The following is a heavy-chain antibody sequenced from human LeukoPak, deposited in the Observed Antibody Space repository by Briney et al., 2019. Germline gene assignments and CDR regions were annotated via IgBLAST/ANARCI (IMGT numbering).Heavy chain of an antibody. J-gene: IGHJ6*03. CDR3: ASHSGYYFYMDV. V-gene: IGHV3-7*01. Sequence: PGGSLRLSCAASGFTFSSYWMSWVRQAPGKGLEWVANIKQEGSEKYYVDSVKGRFTISRDNAKNSLYLQMNSLRAEDTAVYYCASHSGYYFYMDVWGKGTTVTVSS. D-gene: IGHD6-25*01. CDR1: GFTFSSYW. CDR2: IKQEGSEK.